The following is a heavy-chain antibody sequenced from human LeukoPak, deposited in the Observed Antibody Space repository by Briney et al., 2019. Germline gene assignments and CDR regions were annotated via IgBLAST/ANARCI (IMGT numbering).Heavy chain of an antibody. Sequence: AGGSLRLSCAASGFTFSSYGMHWVRQAPGKGLEWVAFIRYDGSNKYYADSVKGRFTISRDNSKNTLYLQMNSLRAEDTAVYYCANDSERDTALDPLDYWGQGTLVTVSS. V-gene: IGHV3-30*02. CDR3: ANDSERDTALDPLDY. J-gene: IGHJ4*02. CDR2: IRYDGSNK. CDR1: GFTFSSYG. D-gene: IGHD5-18*01.